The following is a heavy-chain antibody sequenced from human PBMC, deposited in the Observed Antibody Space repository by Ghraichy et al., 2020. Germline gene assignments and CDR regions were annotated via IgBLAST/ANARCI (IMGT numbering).Heavy chain of an antibody. Sequence: GGSLRLSCAASGFTFSSYAMSWVRQAPGKGLEWVSAISGSGGSTYYADSVKGRFTISRDNSKNTLYLQMNSLRAEDTAVYYCAKDLGLRMATIGREDYWGQGTLVTVSS. CDR3: AKDLGLRMATIGREDY. CDR1: GFTFSSYA. V-gene: IGHV3-23*01. J-gene: IGHJ4*02. CDR2: ISGSGGST. D-gene: IGHD5-24*01.